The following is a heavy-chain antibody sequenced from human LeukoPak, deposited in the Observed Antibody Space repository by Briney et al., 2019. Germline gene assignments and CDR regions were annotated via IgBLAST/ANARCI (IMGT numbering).Heavy chain of an antibody. D-gene: IGHD3-10*01. J-gene: IGHJ5*02. Sequence: PSETLSFTGSVSGDSISSGTYYWNWIRQPAGKRLEWIGRIYTSGNTYYNPSLKSRVTISVDTSKNQFSLKLSSVTAADTAVYYCAREYAQRGWFGDETSWGQGTLVTVSS. CDR1: GDSISSGTYY. CDR2: IYTSGNT. CDR3: AREYAQRGWFGDETS. V-gene: IGHV4-61*02.